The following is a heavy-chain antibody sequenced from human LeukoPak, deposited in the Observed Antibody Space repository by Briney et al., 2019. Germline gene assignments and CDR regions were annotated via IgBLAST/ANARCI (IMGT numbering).Heavy chain of an antibody. CDR2: INSDGSGT. J-gene: IGHJ3*02. V-gene: IGHV3-74*01. D-gene: IGHD2-8*01. CDR1: GFTFNSYW. Sequence: GGSLRLSCAASGFTFNSYWMHWVRQAPGKGLVWVSRINSDGSGTSDADFVKGRFTISRDNSKNTLYLQMNSLRAEGTAMYYCARDRLTNDAFDIWGQGTMVTVSS. CDR3: ARDRLTNDAFDI.